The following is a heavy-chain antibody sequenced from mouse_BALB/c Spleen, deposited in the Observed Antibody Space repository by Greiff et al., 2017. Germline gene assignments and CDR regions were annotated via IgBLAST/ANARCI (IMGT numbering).Heavy chain of an antibody. D-gene: IGHD2-4*01. CDR3: ARSMITSPYFDY. CDR1: GFTFSSYA. Sequence: EVQGVESGGGLVRPGGSLKLSCAASGFTFSSYAMSWVRQTPEKRLEWVATISSGGSYTYYPDSVKGRFTISRDNAKNTLYLQMSSLRSEDTAMYYCARSMITSPYFDYWGQGTTLTVSS. V-gene: IGHV5-9-3*01. CDR2: ISSGGSYT. J-gene: IGHJ2*01.